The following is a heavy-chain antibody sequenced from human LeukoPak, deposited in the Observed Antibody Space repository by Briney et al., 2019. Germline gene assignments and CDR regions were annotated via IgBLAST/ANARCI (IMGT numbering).Heavy chain of an antibody. Sequence: GSSVKVSCKASGGTFSSYTISWVRQAPGQGLEWMGRIIPILGIANYAQKFQGRVTITADKSTSTAYMELSSLRAEDTAVYYCARDRDPYGGKPFDYWGQGTLVTVSS. CDR2: IIPILGIA. D-gene: IGHD4/OR15-4a*01. CDR1: GGTFSSYT. V-gene: IGHV1-69*04. J-gene: IGHJ4*02. CDR3: ARDRDPYGGKPFDY.